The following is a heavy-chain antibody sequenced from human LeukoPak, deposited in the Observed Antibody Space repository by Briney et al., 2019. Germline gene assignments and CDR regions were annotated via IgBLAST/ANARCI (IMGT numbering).Heavy chain of an antibody. CDR2: ISYDGSNK. CDR1: GFTFSSYG. J-gene: IGHJ5*02. CDR3: AKGPDIAVVPAALKVDWFDP. V-gene: IGHV3-30*18. D-gene: IGHD2-2*01. Sequence: PGRSLRLSCAASGFTFSSYGMHWVRQAPGKGLEWVAVISYDGSNKYYADSVKGRFTISRDNSKNTLYLQMNSLRAEDTAVYYCAKGPDIAVVPAALKVDWFDPWGQGTLVTVSS.